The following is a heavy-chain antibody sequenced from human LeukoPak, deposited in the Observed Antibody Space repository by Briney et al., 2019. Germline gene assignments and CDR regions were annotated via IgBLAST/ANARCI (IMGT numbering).Heavy chain of an antibody. Sequence: SETLSLTCTVSGGSISSYYWSWIRQPPGKGLEWIGYIYYSGSTNYNPSLKSRVTISVDTSKNQFSLKLSSVTAADTAVYYCARGDYYDSSGYYSTSFDYWGQGTLVTVSS. CDR1: GGSISSYY. J-gene: IGHJ4*02. V-gene: IGHV4-59*01. CDR2: IYYSGST. CDR3: ARGDYYDSSGYYSTSFDY. D-gene: IGHD3-22*01.